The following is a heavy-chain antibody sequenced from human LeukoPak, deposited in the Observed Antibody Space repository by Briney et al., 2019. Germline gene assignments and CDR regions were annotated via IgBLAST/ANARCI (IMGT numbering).Heavy chain of an antibody. J-gene: IGHJ6*02. V-gene: IGHV1-69*13. CDR1: GYTFTSYY. D-gene: IGHD5-24*01. CDR3: ARVALGRRWLPSSYYYGMDV. CDR2: IIPIFGTA. Sequence: ASVKVSCKASGYTFTSYYMHWVRQAPGQGLEWMGGIIPIFGTADYAPKFQGRVTITADESTSTAYVELSNLRSEDTAVYYCARVALGRRWLPSSYYYGMDVWGQGTTVTVSS.